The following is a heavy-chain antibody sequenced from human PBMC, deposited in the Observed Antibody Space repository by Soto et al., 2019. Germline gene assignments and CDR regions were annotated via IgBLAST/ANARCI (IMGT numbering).Heavy chain of an antibody. J-gene: IGHJ4*02. CDR1: GFTFSSYG. CDR3: ARDRARYYYDSSGSLGY. CDR2: IWYDGSNK. V-gene: IGHV3-33*01. Sequence: PGGSLRLSCAASGFTFSSYGMHWVRQAPGKGLEWVAVIWYDGSNKYYADSVKGRFTISRDNSKNTLYLQMNSLRAEDTAVYYCARDRARYYYDSSGSLGYWGQGTLVTVSS. D-gene: IGHD3-22*01.